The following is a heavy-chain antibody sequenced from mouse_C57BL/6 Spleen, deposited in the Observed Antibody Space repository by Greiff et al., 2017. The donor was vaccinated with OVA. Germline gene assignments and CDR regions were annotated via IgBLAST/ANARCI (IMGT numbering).Heavy chain of an antibody. CDR2: IHPNSGST. CDR1: GYTFTSYW. D-gene: IGHD2-4*01. V-gene: IGHV1-64*01. CDR3: AREGYDYDFDY. Sequence: QVQLQQPGAELVKPGASVTLSCKASGYTFTSYWMHWVKQRPGQGLEWIGMIHPNSGSTNYNEKFKSKATLTVDKSSSTAYMQLSSLTSEDSAVYYCAREGYDYDFDYWGQGTTLTVSS. J-gene: IGHJ2*01.